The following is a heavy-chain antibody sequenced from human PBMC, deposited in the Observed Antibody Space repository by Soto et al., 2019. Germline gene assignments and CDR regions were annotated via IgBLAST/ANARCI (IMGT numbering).Heavy chain of an antibody. V-gene: IGHV1-69*01. J-gene: IGHJ6*02. D-gene: IGHD1-26*01. CDR3: ARERGGIVGARESYYYGMDV. CDR1: VGTFSSYA. Sequence: QVQLVQSGAEVKKPGSSVKVSCKASVGTFSSYAISWVRQAPGQGLEWMGVIIPIFGTANYAQKFQGRVTITADESTSTAYIELSSLRSEDTAVYYCARERGGIVGARESYYYGMDVWGQGTTVTVSS. CDR2: IIPIFGTA.